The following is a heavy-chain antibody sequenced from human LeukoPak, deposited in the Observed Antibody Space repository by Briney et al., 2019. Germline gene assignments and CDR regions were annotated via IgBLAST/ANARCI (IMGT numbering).Heavy chain of an antibody. Sequence: GGSLRLSCAASGFTFSSYAMNWVRQAPGKGLEWVSVIYSGGSTYYADSVKGRFTISRDNSKNTLYLQMNSLRAEDTAVYYCARGQNVPAWGQGTLVTVSS. J-gene: IGHJ4*02. CDR1: GFTFSSYA. CDR3: ARGQNVPA. V-gene: IGHV3-53*01. D-gene: IGHD1-1*01. CDR2: IYSGGST.